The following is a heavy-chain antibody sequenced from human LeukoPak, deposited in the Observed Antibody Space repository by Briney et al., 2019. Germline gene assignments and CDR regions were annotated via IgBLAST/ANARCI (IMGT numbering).Heavy chain of an antibody. CDR1: GFTFSDYY. J-gene: IGHJ3*02. Sequence: GGSLSLSCAASGFTFSDYYMSWIRQAPGKGLEWVSYISSSGSTIYYADSVKGRFTISRDNAKNSLYLQMNSLRAEDTAVYYCARDCVSRSNYYGSGSYYIPPGRAYAFDIWGQGTMVTVSS. CDR2: ISSSGSTI. D-gene: IGHD3-10*01. V-gene: IGHV3-11*04. CDR3: ARDCVSRSNYYGSGSYYIPPGRAYAFDI.